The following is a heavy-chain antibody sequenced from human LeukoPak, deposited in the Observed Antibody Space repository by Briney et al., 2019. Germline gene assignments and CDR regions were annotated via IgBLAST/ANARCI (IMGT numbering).Heavy chain of an antibody. CDR2: ICSSSSTI. J-gene: IGHJ3*02. D-gene: IGHD6-19*01. CDR3: ARDGLGSGWRKDAFDI. CDR1: GFTFSSYS. V-gene: IGHV3-48*01. Sequence: GGSLRLSCAASGFTFSSYSMNWVRQAPGKGLEWVSYICSSSSTIYYADSVKGRFTISRDNSKNTLYLQMNSLRAEDTAVYYCARDGLGSGWRKDAFDIWGQGTMVTVSS.